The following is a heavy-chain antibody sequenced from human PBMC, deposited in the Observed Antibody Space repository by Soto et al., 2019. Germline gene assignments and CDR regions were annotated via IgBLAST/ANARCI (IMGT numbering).Heavy chain of an antibody. CDR1: GYTFTDYY. Sequence: GASVKVSCKASGYTFTDYYLHWVRQAPGQGLECMGWINPNNGDTNYAQKFQGRVTMTRDTSISTAYMEVSRLRSDDTAVYYCARSVSFITPRPDYWGQGTLGTVSS. J-gene: IGHJ4*02. V-gene: IGHV1-2*02. CDR2: INPNNGDT. D-gene: IGHD6-6*01. CDR3: ARSVSFITPRPDY.